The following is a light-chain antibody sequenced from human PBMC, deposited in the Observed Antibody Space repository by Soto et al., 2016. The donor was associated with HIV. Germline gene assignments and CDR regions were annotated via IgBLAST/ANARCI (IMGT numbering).Light chain of an antibody. J-gene: IGKJ1*01. CDR3: QQYYSAPPT. CDR1: QSISSF. Sequence: DIQMTQSPSSLSASVGDRVTIPCRASQSISSFLNWYQQKPGKAPKLLIYTASSLQSGVPSRFSGSGSGTDFTLTISSLQPEDFATYYCQQYYSAPPTFGQGTKVDIK. CDR2: TAS. V-gene: IGKV1-39*01.